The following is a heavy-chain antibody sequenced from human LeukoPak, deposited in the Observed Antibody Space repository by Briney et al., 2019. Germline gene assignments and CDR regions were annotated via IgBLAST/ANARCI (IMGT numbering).Heavy chain of an antibody. CDR3: AAGFDY. CDR2: VFYGGST. J-gene: IGHJ4*02. Sequence: SETLSLTCTVSGGSISSGGYYWSWIRQPPGKGLEWIGSVFYGGSTYYNPSLKSRVTISVDTSKNQFSLQLSFLTAADTAMYYCAAGFDYWGQGTLVTVSS. CDR1: GGSISSGGYY. V-gene: IGHV4-39*01.